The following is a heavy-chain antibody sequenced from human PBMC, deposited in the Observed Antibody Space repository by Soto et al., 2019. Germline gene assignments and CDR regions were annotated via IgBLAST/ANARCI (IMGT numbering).Heavy chain of an antibody. CDR1: CGSISSGPYS. Sequence: SETLSLTCTVSCGSISSGPYSWGWIRQPPGKGLEWIGTFYYSESTYYNPSLESRVTISVDTSKNQFSLKVSSVTVADTAVYYCARLGGYCSSTSCYGYYGMDVWGQGTTVT. V-gene: IGHV4-39*01. CDR3: ARLGGYCSSTSCYGYYGMDV. CDR2: FYYSEST. J-gene: IGHJ6*02. D-gene: IGHD2-2*01.